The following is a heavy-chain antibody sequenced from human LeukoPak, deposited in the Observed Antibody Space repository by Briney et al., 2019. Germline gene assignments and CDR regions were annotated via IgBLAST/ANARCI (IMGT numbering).Heavy chain of an antibody. CDR2: ISYDGSNK. CDR1: GFTFSSYA. CDR3: ARGLDY. V-gene: IGHV3-30*04. Sequence: GSLRLSCAASGFTFSSYAMHWVRQAPGKGLDWVAVISYDGSNKYYADSVKGRFTISRDNSKNTLYLQMNSLRAEDTAAYYCARGLDYWGQGTLVTVSS. J-gene: IGHJ4*02.